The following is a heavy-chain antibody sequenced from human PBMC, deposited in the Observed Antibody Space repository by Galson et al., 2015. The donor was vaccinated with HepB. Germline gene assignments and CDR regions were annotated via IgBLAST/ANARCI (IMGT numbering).Heavy chain of an antibody. CDR3: AKGGNWLSPYGMDV. Sequence: LRLSCAASGFTFSSYAMSWVRQAPGKGLEWVSAISGSGGSTYYADSVKGRFTISRDNSKNTLYLQMNSLRAEDTAVYYCAKGGNWLSPYGMDVWGQGTTVTVSS. CDR2: ISGSGGST. D-gene: IGHD3-9*01. CDR1: GFTFSSYA. V-gene: IGHV3-23*01. J-gene: IGHJ6*02.